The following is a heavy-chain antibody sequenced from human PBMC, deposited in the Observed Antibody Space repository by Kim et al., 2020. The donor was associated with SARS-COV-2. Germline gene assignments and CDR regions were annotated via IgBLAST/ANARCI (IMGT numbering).Heavy chain of an antibody. CDR3: AKDCSYYDSSGYYPH. D-gene: IGHD3-22*01. CDR1: GFTFSSYA. CDR2: ISGSGGST. J-gene: IGHJ4*02. Sequence: GGSLRLSCAASGFTFSSYAMSWVRQAPGKGLEWVSAISGSGGSTYYADSVKGRFTISRDNSKNTLYLQMNSLIAEDTAVYYCAKDCSYYDSSGYYPHWGQGTLVTVSS. V-gene: IGHV3-23*01.